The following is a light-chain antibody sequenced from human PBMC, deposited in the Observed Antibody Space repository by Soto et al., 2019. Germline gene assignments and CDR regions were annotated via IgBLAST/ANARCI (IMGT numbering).Light chain of an antibody. J-gene: IGLJ1*01. CDR2: EVN. Sequence: QSVLTQPASVSGSPGQSITISCTGTSSDIGNYNLVSWFQQHPGKAPKLFIYEVNRRPSGVSDRLSGSKSANTASLTISGLQAEDEADYYCSSYAGAGTFVFGTGTRSPS. CDR1: SSDIGNYNL. CDR3: SSYAGAGTFV. V-gene: IGLV2-23*02.